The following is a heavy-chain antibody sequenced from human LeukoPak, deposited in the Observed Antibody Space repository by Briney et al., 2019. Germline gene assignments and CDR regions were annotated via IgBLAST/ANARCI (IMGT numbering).Heavy chain of an antibody. D-gene: IGHD2-2*01. CDR2: INHSGST. Sequence: SETLSLTCAVYGGSFSGYYWSWIRQPPGKGLEWIGEINHSGSTNYNPSLKSRVTISVDTSKSQFSLKLSSVTAADTAVYYCARGLDCSSTSCLDRYFDYWGQGTLVTVSS. V-gene: IGHV4-34*01. CDR1: GGSFSGYY. CDR3: ARGLDCSSTSCLDRYFDY. J-gene: IGHJ4*02.